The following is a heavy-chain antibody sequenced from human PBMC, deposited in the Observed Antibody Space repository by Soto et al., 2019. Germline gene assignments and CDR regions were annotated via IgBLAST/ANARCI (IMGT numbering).Heavy chain of an antibody. CDR1: GYTFTSYG. Sequence: ASVKVSCKASGYTFTSYGISWVRQAPGQGLEWMGWISAYNGETIYAQKFQGRVTMTEDTSTDTAYMELSSLRSEDTAVYYCATDHVAYCSSTSCRTGAFDIWGQGTMVTVSS. V-gene: IGHV1-18*01. CDR3: ATDHVAYCSSTSCRTGAFDI. D-gene: IGHD2-2*01. J-gene: IGHJ3*02. CDR2: ISAYNGET.